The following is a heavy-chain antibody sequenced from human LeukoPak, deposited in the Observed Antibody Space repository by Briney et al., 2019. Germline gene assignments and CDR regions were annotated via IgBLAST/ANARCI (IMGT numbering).Heavy chain of an antibody. V-gene: IGHV5-51*01. CDR2: IYPGDSDT. Sequence: GESLKISCKGSGYSFTKFWIGWVRQMPGKGLEWMGIIYPGDSDTRYSPSFQGQFTISADKSISTAYLQWSSLRASDTAMYYCARGSGYSYGANPYYFDYWGQGILVTVSS. D-gene: IGHD5-18*01. CDR1: GYSFTKFW. J-gene: IGHJ4*02. CDR3: ARGSGYSYGANPYYFDY.